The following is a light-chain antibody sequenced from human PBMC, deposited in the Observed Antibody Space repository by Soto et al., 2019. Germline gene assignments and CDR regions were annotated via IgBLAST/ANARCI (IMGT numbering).Light chain of an antibody. CDR2: AAS. CDR3: QQYNNWFRT. Sequence: EIVLTQSPATLSLSPGERATLSCRASQSVSSYYLTWYQQKPGQAPRLLIYAASSRATGIPDRFSGGGSGTDFTLNISSLQSEDFAVYYCQQYNNWFRTFGQGTKVDIK. J-gene: IGKJ1*01. V-gene: IGKV3D-20*02. CDR1: QSVSSYY.